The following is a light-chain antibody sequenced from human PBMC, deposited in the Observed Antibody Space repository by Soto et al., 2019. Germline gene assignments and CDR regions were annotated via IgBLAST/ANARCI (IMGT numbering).Light chain of an antibody. CDR1: SSDVGSYNL. Sequence: SVLTQPASVSGSPGQSITISCTGTSSDVGSYNLVSWYQQHPGKAPKLMIYEGSKRPSGVSNRFSGSKSGNTASLTISRLQVYDEADYSRCSNAFSSTVFVTAPMVTVL. V-gene: IGLV2-23*03. J-gene: IGLJ1*01. CDR3: CSNAFSSTV. CDR2: EGS.